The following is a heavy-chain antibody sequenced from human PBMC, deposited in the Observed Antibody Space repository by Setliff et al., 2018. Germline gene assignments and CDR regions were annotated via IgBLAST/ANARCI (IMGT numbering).Heavy chain of an antibody. Sequence: ASVKVSCKASGYTFTSYDINWVRQATGQGLEWMGWMNPNSGNTGYAQKFQGRVTMTRNTSISTAYMELSSLRSEDTAVYYCARVGPSSSWYGGDAFDIWGQGTMVTVSS. CDR3: ARVGPSSSWYGGDAFDI. CDR2: MNPNSGNT. CDR1: GYTFTSYD. V-gene: IGHV1-8*02. J-gene: IGHJ3*02. D-gene: IGHD6-13*01.